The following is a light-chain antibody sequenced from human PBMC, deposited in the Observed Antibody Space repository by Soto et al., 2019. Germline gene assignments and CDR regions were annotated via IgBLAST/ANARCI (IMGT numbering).Light chain of an antibody. Sequence: VLTQPASVSGSPGQSITISCTGTSSDVGGYNYVSWYQQHPGKAPKLMIYDVSNRPSGVSNRFSGSKSGNTASLTISGLQAEDEADYYCASYTTTFSYVFGSGTKVTVL. V-gene: IGLV2-14*01. CDR2: DVS. J-gene: IGLJ1*01. CDR3: ASYTTTFSYV. CDR1: SSDVGGYNY.